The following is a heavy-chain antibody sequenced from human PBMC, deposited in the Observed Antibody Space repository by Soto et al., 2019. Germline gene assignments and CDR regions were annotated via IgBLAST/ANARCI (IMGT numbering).Heavy chain of an antibody. Sequence: EVQLVESGGGLVQPGGSLRLSCAASGFTFSSYEMNWVRQAPGKGLEWVSYISSGGSTIYYADSVRGRFTISRDNAKNSLYLQMSSLRAEDTAVYYCARDDSGYPSYFHYWGQGTLVTVSS. CDR3: ARDDSGYPSYFHY. D-gene: IGHD3-16*02. CDR1: GFTFSSYE. J-gene: IGHJ4*02. V-gene: IGHV3-48*03. CDR2: ISSGGSTI.